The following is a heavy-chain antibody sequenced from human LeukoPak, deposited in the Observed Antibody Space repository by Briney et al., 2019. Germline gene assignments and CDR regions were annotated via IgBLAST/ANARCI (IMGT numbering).Heavy chain of an antibody. D-gene: IGHD3-16*01. CDR1: GFTFSSYG. CDR2: IWYDGSNK. Sequence: PGRSLRLSCAASGFTFSSYGMHWVRKAPGKGLEWVAVIWYDGSNKYYADSVKGRFTIYRDNSKNTLYLQMNSLRAEDTAVYYCARDRWGAFDIWGQRTMVTVSS. J-gene: IGHJ3*02. CDR3: ARDRWGAFDI. V-gene: IGHV3-33*01.